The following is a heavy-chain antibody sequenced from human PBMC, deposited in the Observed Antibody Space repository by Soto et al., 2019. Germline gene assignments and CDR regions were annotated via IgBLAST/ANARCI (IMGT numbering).Heavy chain of an antibody. D-gene: IGHD6-19*01. V-gene: IGHV1-18*01. Sequence: QVQLVQSGAEVKKPGASVKVSCKASGYTFTSYGISWVRQAPGQGLEWMGWISAYNGNTKSAQKLQGRVTMTTDTXXXXXXXXXXXXXXXXXXXXXXXXXXXVXLVDYWGQGTLVTVSS. J-gene: IGHJ4*02. CDR3: XXXXXVXLVDY. CDR2: ISAYNGNT. CDR1: GYTFTSYG.